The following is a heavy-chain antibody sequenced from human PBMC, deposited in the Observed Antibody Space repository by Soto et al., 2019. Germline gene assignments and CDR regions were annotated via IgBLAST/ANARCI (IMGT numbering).Heavy chain of an antibody. J-gene: IGHJ4*02. CDR1: GYTFTTFG. V-gene: IGHV1-18*01. CDR2: ISAYSGNT. CDR3: ARAFCSGGSCYLDY. D-gene: IGHD2-15*01. Sequence: QVQLVQSGGEVKKSGAAVKDSCKASGYTFTTFGIGWVRQAPGQGLEWMGWISAYSGNTEYPEKLQGRVTMTIDTSTSTTYMELRSLRSDDTAVYYCARAFCSGGSCYLDYWGQGALVTVSS.